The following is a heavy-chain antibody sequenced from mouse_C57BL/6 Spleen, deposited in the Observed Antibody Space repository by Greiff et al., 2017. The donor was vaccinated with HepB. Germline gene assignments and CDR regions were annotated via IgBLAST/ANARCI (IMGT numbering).Heavy chain of an antibody. D-gene: IGHD2-5*01. CDR1: GFSLSTFGMG. J-gene: IGHJ4*01. V-gene: IGHV8-8*01. Sequence: QVQLKECGPGILQPSQTLSLTCSFSGFSLSTFGMGVGWIRQPSGKGLEWLAHIWWDDDKYYNPALKSRLTISKDTSKNQVFLKIANVDTADTATYYCARIEGAYYSNYYAMDYWGQGTSVTVSS. CDR2: IWWDDDK. CDR3: ARIEGAYYSNYYAMDY.